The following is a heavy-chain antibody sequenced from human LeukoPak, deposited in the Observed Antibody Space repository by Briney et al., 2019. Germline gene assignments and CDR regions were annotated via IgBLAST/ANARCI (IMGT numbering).Heavy chain of an antibody. V-gene: IGHV1-2*02. CDR1: GYTFTDYY. Sequence: ASVKVSCKASGYTFTDYYMHLVRQAPGQGLEWMGWINPNSGGTNYAQKFQGRVTMTRDTSISTAYMELSRLRSDDTAVYYCARDLGYYGSEFDYWGQGTLVTVSS. CDR3: ARDLGYYGSEFDY. J-gene: IGHJ4*02. CDR2: INPNSGGT. D-gene: IGHD3-10*01.